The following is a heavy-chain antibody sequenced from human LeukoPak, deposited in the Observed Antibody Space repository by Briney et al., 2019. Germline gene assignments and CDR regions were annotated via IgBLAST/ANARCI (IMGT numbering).Heavy chain of an antibody. V-gene: IGHV3-7*01. CDR2: IKQDGSEK. Sequence: GGSLRLSCAASGSNFSSHWMTWVRQAPGKGLEWLANIKQDGSEKYYVDSVKGRFTISRDNTKSSLILQMNGLRADDTALYYCARGGQLGSLDYWGQGTPVTVSS. CDR3: ARGGQLGSLDY. J-gene: IGHJ4*02. D-gene: IGHD6-13*01. CDR1: GSNFSSHW.